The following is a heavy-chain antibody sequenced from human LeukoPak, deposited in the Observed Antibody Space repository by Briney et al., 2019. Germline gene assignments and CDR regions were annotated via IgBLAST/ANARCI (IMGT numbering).Heavy chain of an antibody. CDR1: GFTVSSNY. J-gene: IGHJ3*02. CDR3: ATSLANDAFDI. CDR2: IYSGGST. V-gene: IGHV3-53*01. Sequence: PGGSLRLSCAVSGFTVSSNYMSWVRQAPGKGLEWVSVIYSGGSTYYADSVKGRFTISRDNSKNTLYLQMNSLRAEDTAVYYCATSLANDAFDIWGQGTMVTVSS.